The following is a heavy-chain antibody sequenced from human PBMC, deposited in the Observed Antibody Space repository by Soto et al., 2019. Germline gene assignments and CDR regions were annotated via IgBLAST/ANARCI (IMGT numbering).Heavy chain of an antibody. CDR1: GITFSSFG. CDR3: AKGRGSSEYYYYGMDV. Sequence: QVQLVESGGGVVQPGRSLRLSCAASGITFSSFGVHWVRQAPGKGLEWVAVISYDGSNKYYADSVKGRFTISRDNSKNTLYLQMNSLRAEDTDVYSCAKGRGSSEYYYYGMDVWGQGTTVTVSS. J-gene: IGHJ6*02. D-gene: IGHD6-19*01. CDR2: ISYDGSNK. V-gene: IGHV3-30*18.